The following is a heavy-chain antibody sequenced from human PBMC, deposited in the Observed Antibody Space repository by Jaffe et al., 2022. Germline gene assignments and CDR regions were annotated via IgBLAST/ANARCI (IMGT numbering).Heavy chain of an antibody. CDR2: ISSSGSTI. D-gene: IGHD6-13*01. Sequence: EVQLVESGGGLVQPGGSLRLSCAASGFTFSSYEMNWVRQAPGKGLEWVSYISSSGSTIYYADSVKGRFTISRDNAKNSLYLQMNSLRAEDTAVYYCARESSSWYPGGYYFDYWGQGTLVTVSS. CDR1: GFTFSSYE. V-gene: IGHV3-48*03. CDR3: ARESSSWYPGGYYFDY. J-gene: IGHJ4*02.